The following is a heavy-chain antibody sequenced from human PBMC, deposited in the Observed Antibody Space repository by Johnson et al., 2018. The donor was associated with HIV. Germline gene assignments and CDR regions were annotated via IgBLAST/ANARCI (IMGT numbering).Heavy chain of an antibody. V-gene: IGHV3-20*04. CDR1: GFTFDDYD. CDR3: ARDSTPWGGDYVDYAFDI. Sequence: EVQLVESGGGVVRPGGSLRLSCAASGFTFDDYDMSWVRQAPGKGLEWVSGINWNGGSTGYGDSVKGRFTISRDNAKNSLYLQMNKLRAEDSALYYCARDSTPWGGDYVDYAFDIWGQGTMVTVSS. J-gene: IGHJ3*02. D-gene: IGHD4-17*01. CDR2: INWNGGST.